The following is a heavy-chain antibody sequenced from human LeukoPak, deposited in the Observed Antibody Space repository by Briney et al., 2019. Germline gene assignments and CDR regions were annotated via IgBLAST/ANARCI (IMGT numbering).Heavy chain of an antibody. CDR1: RGSIGSYY. V-gene: IGHV4-59*12. CDR2: IYYSGST. Sequence: SETLSLTCTVSRGSIGSYYWTWIRQPPGKGLEWIGYIYYSGSTNYNPSLKSRVTISVDPSTNQFSLKLRSVTAADTAVYYCARGVGGSGSYYYYGMDVWGQGTTVTVSS. CDR3: ARGVGGSGSYYYYGMDV. J-gene: IGHJ6*02. D-gene: IGHD3-10*01.